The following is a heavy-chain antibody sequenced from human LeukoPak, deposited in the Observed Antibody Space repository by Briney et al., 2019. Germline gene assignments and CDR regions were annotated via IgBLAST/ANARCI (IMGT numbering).Heavy chain of an antibody. CDR1: GDSISGYY. CDR3: ARAAATTRNGFGC. D-gene: IGHD1-26*01. Sequence: SETLSLTCTVSGDSISGYYWSWIRQPPGKGLEWIGYIYYSGNTNYNPSLKSRVTISVDTSKNQFSLKLSFVTAADTAVYFCARAAATTRNGFGCWGQGTLVTVSS. J-gene: IGHJ4*02. V-gene: IGHV4-59*08. CDR2: IYYSGNT.